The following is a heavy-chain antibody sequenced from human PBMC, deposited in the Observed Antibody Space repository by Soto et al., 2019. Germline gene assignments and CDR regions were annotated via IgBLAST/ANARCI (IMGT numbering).Heavy chain of an antibody. D-gene: IGHD6-13*01. CDR3: ARRGYGSRWPNVYMDV. CDR1: GFTFSNYE. V-gene: IGHV3-64*01. Sequence: EAQLVESGGGLVQPGGFLRLSCAASGFTFSNYEMHWVRQAPGKGLEYVSGISNNGAHTDYAKSVKGRFTISRDNSENTLYLQMGSLRPEDMALYYCARRGYGSRWPNVYMDVWGKGTTVTVSS. J-gene: IGHJ6*03. CDR2: ISNNGAHT.